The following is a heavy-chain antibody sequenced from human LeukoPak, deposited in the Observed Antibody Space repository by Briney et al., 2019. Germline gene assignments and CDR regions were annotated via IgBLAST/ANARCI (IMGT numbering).Heavy chain of an antibody. Sequence: GGSLRLSCAASGFTFSSYWMSWVRQAPGKGLEWVANIKQDGSEKYYVDSVKGRFTISRDNAKNSLYLQMNSLRAEDTAVYYCARAGDSSGYYYYYWGQGTLVTVSS. CDR3: ARAGDSSGYYYYY. J-gene: IGHJ4*02. D-gene: IGHD3-22*01. CDR1: GFTFSSYW. CDR2: IKQDGSEK. V-gene: IGHV3-7*01.